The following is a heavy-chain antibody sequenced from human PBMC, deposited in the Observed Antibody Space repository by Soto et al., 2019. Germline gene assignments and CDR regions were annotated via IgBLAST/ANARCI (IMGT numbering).Heavy chain of an antibody. Sequence: QVQLVESGGGVVQPGRSLRLSCAASGFTFSSYGMHWVRQAPGKGLEWVAVIWYDGSNKYYADSVKGRFTISRDNSKNTLYLQMNSLRAEDPAVYYCARDRGYCSSTSCPAGYYYYMDVWGKGSTVTVSS. CDR1: GFTFSSYG. CDR3: ARDRGYCSSTSCPAGYYYYMDV. D-gene: IGHD2-2*01. CDR2: IWYDGSNK. V-gene: IGHV3-33*01. J-gene: IGHJ6*03.